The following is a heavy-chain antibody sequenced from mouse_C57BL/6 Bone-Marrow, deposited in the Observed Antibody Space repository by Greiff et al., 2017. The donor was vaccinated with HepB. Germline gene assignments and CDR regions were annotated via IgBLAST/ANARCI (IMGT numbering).Heavy chain of an antibody. J-gene: IGHJ1*03. Sequence: QVQLQQPGAELVMPGASVKLSCKASGYTFTSYWMHWVKQRPGQGLEWIGEIDPSDSYTNYNQKFKGKSTLTVDKSSSTAYMQLSSLTSEDSAVYYWARWLYYGSSWNWYFDVWGTGTTVTVSS. CDR3: ARWLYYGSSWNWYFDV. CDR1: GYTFTSYW. D-gene: IGHD1-1*01. CDR2: IDPSDSYT. V-gene: IGHV1-69*01.